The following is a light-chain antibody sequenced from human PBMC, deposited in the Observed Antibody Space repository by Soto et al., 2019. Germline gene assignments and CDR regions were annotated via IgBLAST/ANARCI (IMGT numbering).Light chain of an antibody. CDR2: DVS. CDR1: SSDVGAYNY. CDR3: SSYTSSNTYV. J-gene: IGLJ1*01. Sequence: QSALPQPASLSGSPGQSITISCTGTSSDVGAYNYVSWYQQHPGKAPKLMIYDVSNRPSGVSNRFSGSKSGNTASLTISGLQAEDEADYYCSSYTSSNTYVFGTGTKVTVL. V-gene: IGLV2-14*03.